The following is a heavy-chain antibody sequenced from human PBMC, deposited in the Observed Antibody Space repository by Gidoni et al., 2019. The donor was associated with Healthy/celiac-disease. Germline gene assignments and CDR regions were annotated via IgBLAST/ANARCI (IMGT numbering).Heavy chain of an antibody. CDR2: INHSGST. J-gene: IGHJ4*02. D-gene: IGHD6-19*01. V-gene: IGHV4-34*01. Sequence: QVQLQQWGAGLLKPSETLSLTCAVYGGSFSGYYWSWIRQPPGKGLEWIGEINHSGSTNYNPYLKSRVTISVDTSKNQFSLKLSSVTAADTAVYYCARGFTRKYSSGWFGDYWGQGTLVTVSS. CDR3: ARGFTRKYSSGWFGDY. CDR1: GGSFSGYY.